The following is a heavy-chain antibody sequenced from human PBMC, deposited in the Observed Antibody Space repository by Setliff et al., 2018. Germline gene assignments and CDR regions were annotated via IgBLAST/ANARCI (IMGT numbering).Heavy chain of an antibody. V-gene: IGHV5-51*01. J-gene: IGHJ5*02. CDR2: IYPGDSHT. CDR3: ARRGERFFNWFDP. Sequence: RGESLKISCKGSGYSFSNFWIGWVRQMPGKGLEWMGIIYPGDSHTRYSPSFQGQVTMSADTSINTAFLQWNNLKASDTAVYYCARRGERFFNWFDPWGQGTLVTVSS. D-gene: IGHD2-21*01. CDR1: GYSFSNFW.